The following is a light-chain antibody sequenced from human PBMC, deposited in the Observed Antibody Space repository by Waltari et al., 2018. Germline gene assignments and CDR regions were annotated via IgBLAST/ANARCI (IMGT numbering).Light chain of an antibody. CDR3: QQYNTYSPGPT. V-gene: IGKV1-5*03. J-gene: IGKJ4*01. CDR1: QSILTW. Sequence: DIQMTHTPSTLSAPVGDRVPITCRASQSILTWLAWYQQKPGKAPRLLMSKASSLQTGVPSRFSGSGSGTEFTLTISSLEPDDFATYYCQQYNTYSPGPTFGGGTKVEIK. CDR2: KAS.